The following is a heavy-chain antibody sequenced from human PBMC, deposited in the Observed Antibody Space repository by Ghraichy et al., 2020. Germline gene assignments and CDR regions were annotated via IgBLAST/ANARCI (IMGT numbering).Heavy chain of an antibody. V-gene: IGHV4-59*12. D-gene: IGHD2-8*01. J-gene: IGHJ3*01. Sequence: SETLSLTCAVSGGSISSFYWSWIRQSPGRGLEWIGYISSIGSSTYNPSLKSRVTILVDTSENQISLNVSSVTAADTAVYYCARHMVHDAFDVWGQGTMVTVSS. CDR1: GGSISSFY. CDR3: ARHMVHDAFDV. CDR2: ISSIGSS.